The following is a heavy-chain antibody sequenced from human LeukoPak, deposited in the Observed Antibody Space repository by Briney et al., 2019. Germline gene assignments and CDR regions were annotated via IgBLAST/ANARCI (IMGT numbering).Heavy chain of an antibody. Sequence: GGSLRLSCAASGFTFSNAWMTWVRQAPGKGLEWVGRIKSKTDGGTTDYIASVKGRFTVSRDDSKNTLYLQMNSLKTEDTAVYYCTTDLGQVVVAAFNYYYYMDVWGKGTTVTISS. CDR2: IKSKTDGGTT. CDR1: GFTFSNAW. V-gene: IGHV3-15*01. CDR3: TTDLGQVVVAAFNYYYYMDV. D-gene: IGHD2-15*01. J-gene: IGHJ6*03.